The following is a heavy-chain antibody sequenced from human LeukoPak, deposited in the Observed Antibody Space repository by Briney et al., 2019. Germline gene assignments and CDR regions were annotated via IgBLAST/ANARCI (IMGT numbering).Heavy chain of an antibody. J-gene: IGHJ6*03. D-gene: IGHD6-13*01. V-gene: IGHV4-39*01. CDR2: IYYSGNT. CDR3: ASAYSSSSWSSYYYYYYMDV. CDR1: GDSISTSNSY. Sequence: PSETLSLTCTVSGDSISTSNSYWGWIRQPPGKGLEWIGSIYYSGNTYYNASLKSRVTISVDTSKNQFSLKLISVTAADTAVYYCASAYSSSSWSSYYYYYYMDVWGKGTTVTISS.